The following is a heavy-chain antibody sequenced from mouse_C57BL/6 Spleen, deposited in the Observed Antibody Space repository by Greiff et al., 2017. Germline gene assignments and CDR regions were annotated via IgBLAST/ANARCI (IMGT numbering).Heavy chain of an antibody. Sequence: QVQLQQSGAELVKPGASVKISCKASGYAFSSYWMNWVKQRPGKGLEWIGQLYPGDGDTTYNGKFKGKATLTADKSSSTAYMQLSSLTSEDSAVYFCARRLYYGDAMDYWGQGTSVTVSS. CDR2: LYPGDGDT. D-gene: IGHD2-1*01. CDR1: GYAFSSYW. J-gene: IGHJ4*01. V-gene: IGHV1-80*01. CDR3: ARRLYYGDAMDY.